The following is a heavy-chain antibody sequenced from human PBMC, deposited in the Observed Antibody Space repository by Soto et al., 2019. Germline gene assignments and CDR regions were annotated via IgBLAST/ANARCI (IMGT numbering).Heavy chain of an antibody. CDR2: IYYSGST. V-gene: IGHV4-30-4*01. D-gene: IGHD6-25*01. CDR3: ARGDGGYGLHDLDY. J-gene: IGHJ4*02. Sequence: QVQLQESGPGLVKPSQTLSLTCTVSGGSISSGDYYWSWIRQPPGKGLEWIGYIYYSGSTDYNPSLTRRVTLSGDTSKDQFCLKLSSVPAADTAVYYCARGDGGYGLHDLDYWGQGTLVTVSS. CDR1: GGSISSGDYY.